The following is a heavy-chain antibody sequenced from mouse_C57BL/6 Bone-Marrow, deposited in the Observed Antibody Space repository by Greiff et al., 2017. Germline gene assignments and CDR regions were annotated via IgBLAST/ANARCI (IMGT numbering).Heavy chain of an antibody. D-gene: IGHD2-5*01. Sequence: DVQLQESGGGLVQPGGSMKLSCVASGFTFSNYWMNWVRQSPEKGLEWVAQIRLKSDNYATHYAESVKGRFTISRDDSKSSVYLQMNNLRAEDTGIYYCTGPYYSNFFAYWGQGTLVTVSA. CDR2: IRLKSDNYAT. V-gene: IGHV6-3*01. CDR3: TGPYYSNFFAY. CDR1: GFTFSNYW. J-gene: IGHJ3*01.